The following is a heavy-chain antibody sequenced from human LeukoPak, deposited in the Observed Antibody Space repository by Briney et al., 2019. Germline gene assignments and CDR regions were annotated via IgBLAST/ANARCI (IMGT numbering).Heavy chain of an antibody. CDR3: ARGGLRFGELLYGRNWFDP. CDR1: GGSISSSSYY. V-gene: IGHV4-39*01. J-gene: IGHJ5*02. CDR2: IYYSGST. D-gene: IGHD3-10*01. Sequence: PSETLSLTCTVSGGSISSSSYYWGWIRQPPGKGLEWIGSIYYSGSTYYNPSLKSRVTISVDTSKNQFSLKLSSVTAADTAVYYCARGGLRFGELLYGRNWFDPWGQGTLVTVSS.